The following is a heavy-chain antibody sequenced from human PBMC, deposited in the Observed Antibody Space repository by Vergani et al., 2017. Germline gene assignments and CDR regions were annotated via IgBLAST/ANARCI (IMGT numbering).Heavy chain of an antibody. CDR1: GLTLSSYG. CDR3: GKTQGTVVGPCWFDP. Sequence: QVQLVESGGGVVQPGGSMRLSCSASGLTLSSYGVHWVRQAPGRGLESVTFTRPHEDGAFYSASVRGRFTVSRDNSKNTLYLEMNRLNVDDTAIYYCGKTQGTVVGPCWFDPWGQGTPVTVSS. V-gene: IGHV3-30*02. J-gene: IGHJ5*02. D-gene: IGHD2-2*01. CDR2: TRPHEDGA.